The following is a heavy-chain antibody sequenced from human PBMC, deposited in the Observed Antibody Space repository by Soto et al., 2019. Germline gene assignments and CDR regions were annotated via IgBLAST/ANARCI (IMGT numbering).Heavy chain of an antibody. CDR3: TTDPYYYDSSGNPGPFDY. CDR2: IKSKTDGGTT. V-gene: IGHV3-15*07. CDR1: GFTFSNAW. D-gene: IGHD3-22*01. J-gene: IGHJ4*02. Sequence: LRLSCAASGFTFSNAWMNWVRQAPGKGLEWVGRIKSKTDGGTTDYAAPVKGRFTISRDDSKNTLYLQMNSLKTEDTAVYYCTTDPYYYDSSGNPGPFDYWGQGTLVTVSS.